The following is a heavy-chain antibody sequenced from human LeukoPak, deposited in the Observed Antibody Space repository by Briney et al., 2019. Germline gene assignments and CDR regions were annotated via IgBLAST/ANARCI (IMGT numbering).Heavy chain of an antibody. J-gene: IGHJ5*02. D-gene: IGHD2-21*01. V-gene: IGHV3-23*01. Sequence: GGSLRLSCAASGFTFSTFAMIWVRQPPGKGLEWVSSIFPGGGEIHYADSVRGRFTISRDNSKSTLSLQMSNLRAEDTAIYYCATYESWGQGTLVTVSS. CDR2: IFPGGGEI. CDR3: ATYES. CDR1: GFTFSTFA.